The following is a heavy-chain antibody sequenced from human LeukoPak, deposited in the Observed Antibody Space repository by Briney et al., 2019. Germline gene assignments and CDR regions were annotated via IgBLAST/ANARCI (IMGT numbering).Heavy chain of an antibody. CDR3: ARRSGSGATRIDY. CDR2: ISYDGSNK. D-gene: IGHD5-12*01. Sequence: GGSLRLSCAASGFTFSSYAMHWVRQAPGKGLEWVAVISYDGSNKYYADSVKGRFTISRDNAKNSLYLQMNSLRAEDTAVYYCARRSGSGATRIDYWGQGTLVTVSS. V-gene: IGHV3-30-3*01. J-gene: IGHJ4*02. CDR1: GFTFSSYA.